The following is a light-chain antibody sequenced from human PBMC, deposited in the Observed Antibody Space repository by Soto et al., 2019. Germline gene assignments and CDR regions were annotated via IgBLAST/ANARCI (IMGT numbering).Light chain of an antibody. CDR3: QHYNNFPTT. Sequence: EIVMTQSPATLSVSPGERATLSCRASQSVSSNLAWYQQKPGQAPRLLIYGASTRATGIPARFSGSGSGTEFTLTISSLQSYYFSFYYRQHYNNFPTTCGQETKV. CDR2: GAS. V-gene: IGKV3-15*01. CDR1: QSVSSN. J-gene: IGKJ1*01.